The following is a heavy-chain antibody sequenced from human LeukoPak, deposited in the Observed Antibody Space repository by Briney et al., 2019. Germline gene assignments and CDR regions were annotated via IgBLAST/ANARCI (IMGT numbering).Heavy chain of an antibody. Sequence: SETLSLTCTVSGGSISSSYWNWIRQPPGKGLEWIGDIYYSGSTTYNPSLKGRVTISVDTSKNQFSLRLSSVTAADTAVYYCARHRGGYVDYWGQGTLVTVSS. CDR2: IYYSGST. CDR3: ARHRGGYVDY. V-gene: IGHV4-59*08. D-gene: IGHD3-10*01. J-gene: IGHJ4*02. CDR1: GGSISSSY.